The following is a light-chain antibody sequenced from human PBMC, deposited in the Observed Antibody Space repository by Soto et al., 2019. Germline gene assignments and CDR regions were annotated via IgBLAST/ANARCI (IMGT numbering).Light chain of an antibody. J-gene: IGKJ5*01. CDR1: QSINTY. V-gene: IGKV3-11*01. CDR2: DAS. CDR3: QQRSNRPIT. Sequence: DILLTRSPATLSLSPGDRATLSCSSSQSINTYLAWFRQKPGQAPRLLIYDASNRATGVPARISGSGSGTDFTLTISSLEPEDFEVYYCQQRSNRPITFGQGTRMEIK.